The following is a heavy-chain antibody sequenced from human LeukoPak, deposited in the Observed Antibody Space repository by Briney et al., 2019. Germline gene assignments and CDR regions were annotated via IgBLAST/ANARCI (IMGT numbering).Heavy chain of an antibody. CDR2: ISGSGGST. CDR3: ARSRGGYTFFGY. Sequence: AGGSLRLSCAASGFTFSSYAMSWVRQAPGKGLEWVSAISGSGGSTYYADSVKGRFTISRDNSKNTLYLQMNSLRAEDTAVYYCARSRGGYTFFGYWGQGTLVTVSS. CDR1: GFTFSSYA. D-gene: IGHD2-2*02. V-gene: IGHV3-23*01. J-gene: IGHJ4*02.